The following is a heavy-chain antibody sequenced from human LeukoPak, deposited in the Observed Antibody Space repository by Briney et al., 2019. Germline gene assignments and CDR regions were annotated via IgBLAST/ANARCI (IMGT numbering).Heavy chain of an antibody. D-gene: IGHD3-10*01. Sequence: SETLSLTCAVYGGSFSGYYWSWIRQPPGKGLEWIGEINHSGSTNYNPSLKSRVTISVDTSKNQFSLKLSSVTAADTAVYYCARFDYYSSGSYDASGAFDIWGQGTMVTVSS. V-gene: IGHV4-34*01. J-gene: IGHJ3*02. CDR1: GGSFSGYY. CDR3: ARFDYYSSGSYDASGAFDI. CDR2: INHSGST.